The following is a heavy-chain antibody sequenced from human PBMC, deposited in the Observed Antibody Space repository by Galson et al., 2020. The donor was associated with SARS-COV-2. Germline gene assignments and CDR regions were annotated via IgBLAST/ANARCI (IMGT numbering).Heavy chain of an antibody. V-gene: IGHV3-30*18. Sequence: LSLTCAASGFTFSTCGIHWVRQAPGKGLEWVAVISYDGVKTHYADSVKGRFTISRDNSRTTLHLQMNSLRTEDTAVYYCAKDSGLMGVYDSSGYYPFDYWGQGTLVTVSS. CDR1: GFTFSTCG. CDR2: ISYDGVKT. D-gene: IGHD3-22*01. CDR3: AKDSGLMGVYDSSGYYPFDY. J-gene: IGHJ4*02.